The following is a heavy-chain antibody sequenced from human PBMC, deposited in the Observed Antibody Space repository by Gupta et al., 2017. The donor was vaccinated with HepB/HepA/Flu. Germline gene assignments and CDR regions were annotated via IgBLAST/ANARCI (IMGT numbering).Heavy chain of an antibody. Sequence: VESGGGSVQPGGSLRLSCAASGFTFSSHEMSWIRQAPGKGLEWVAQIGSDGDRRNDAESVRGRFTISRDNAKNALYLQMKRLRAEDTAIYFWAGVELRGGLDYWVQGTLVQVS. CDR1: GFTFSSHE. CDR3: AGVELRGGLDY. J-gene: IGHJ4*02. D-gene: IGHD3-16*01. V-gene: IGHV3-48*03. CDR2: IGSDGDRR.